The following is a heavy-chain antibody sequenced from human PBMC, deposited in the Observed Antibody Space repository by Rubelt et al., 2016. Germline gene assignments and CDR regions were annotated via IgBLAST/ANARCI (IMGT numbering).Heavy chain of an antibody. CDR1: GFIFTDYW. V-gene: IGHV3-7*04. Sequence: EVQLVESGGGLVEPGGSLRISCAASGFIFTDYWMTWVRQAPGKGLQWVANIKHDGSERNYVDAVRGRFTISRDNTQNSLSLQMNSLRAEDTAVYYCVRIKDGGAFEIWGQGTMVTVST. J-gene: IGHJ3*02. CDR2: IKHDGSER. CDR3: VRIKDGGAFEI. D-gene: IGHD3-10*01.